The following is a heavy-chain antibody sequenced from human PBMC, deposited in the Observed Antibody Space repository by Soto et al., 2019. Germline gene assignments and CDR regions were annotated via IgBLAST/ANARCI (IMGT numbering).Heavy chain of an antibody. CDR3: AKSLEDGSGSYYNPRSHETESYPPGFDY. CDR2: IYYSGST. D-gene: IGHD3-10*01. Sequence: SETLSLTCTVSGGSISSGGYYWSWIRQHPGKGLEWIGYIYYSGSTYYNPSLKSRVTISVDTSKNQFSLKLSSVTAADTAVYYCAKSLEDGSGSYYNPRSHETESYPPGFDYWGQGTLVAVSS. J-gene: IGHJ4*02. V-gene: IGHV4-31*03. CDR1: GGSISSGGYY.